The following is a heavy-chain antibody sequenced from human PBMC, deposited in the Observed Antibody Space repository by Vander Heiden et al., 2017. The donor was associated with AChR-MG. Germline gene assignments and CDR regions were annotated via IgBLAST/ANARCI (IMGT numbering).Heavy chain of an antibody. CDR1: GFSLHNYW. D-gene: IGHD4-4*01. Sequence: VQLLESGVALVRPGGTLRLSCASSGFSLHNYWMPWARHIPGKGLVLVSRINSDGSTTNYADSVEGRFTISRDNAKNTLYLQMNGLRAEDTAVYYCTSSTVSTYYNYYYMDGWGKGTTVTVSS. CDR3: TSSTVSTYYNYYYMDG. J-gene: IGHJ6*03. V-gene: IGHV3-74*01. CDR2: INSDGSTT.